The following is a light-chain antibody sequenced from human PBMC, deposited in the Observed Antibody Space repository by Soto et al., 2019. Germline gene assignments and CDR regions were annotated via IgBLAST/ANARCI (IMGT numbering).Light chain of an antibody. V-gene: IGKV3-20*01. CDR1: QSVSSN. CDR3: QQYGSSPWA. CDR2: TAS. Sequence: EIVMPQSPATLSVSPGERATLSFRASQSVSSNLAWYQQKPGRAPRLLIYTASTRATDIPDRFSGSGSGTDFTLTISRLEPEDVAVYYCQQYGSSPWAFGQGTKVDIK. J-gene: IGKJ1*01.